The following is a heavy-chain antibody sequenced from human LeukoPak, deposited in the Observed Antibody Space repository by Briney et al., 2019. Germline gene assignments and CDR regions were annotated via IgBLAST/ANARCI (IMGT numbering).Heavy chain of an antibody. CDR2: INPSGGST. D-gene: IGHD2-15*01. CDR3: AREVVVAATPYYYYYGMDV. CDR1: GYTFTSYY. V-gene: IGHV1-46*01. J-gene: IGHJ6*02. Sequence: ASVKVSCKASGYTFTSYYMHWVRQAPGQGLERMGIINPSGGSTSYAQKFQGRVTMTRDTSTSTVYMELSSLRSEDTAVYYCAREVVVAATPYYYYYGMDVWGQGTTVTVSS.